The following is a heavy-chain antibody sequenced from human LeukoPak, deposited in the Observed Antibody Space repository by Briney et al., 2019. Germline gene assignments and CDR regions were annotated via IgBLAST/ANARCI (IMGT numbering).Heavy chain of an antibody. D-gene: IGHD3-10*01. CDR2: IKSKTDGGTT. V-gene: IGHV3-15*01. CDR3: TGTPLLWFGDPQNYYYGMDV. CDR1: GFIFNDYY. J-gene: IGHJ6*02. Sequence: PGGSLRLSCAASGFIFNDYYMTWIRQAPGKGLEWVGRIKSKTDGGTTDYAAPVKGRFTISRDDSKNTLYLQMNSLKTEDTAVYYCTGTPLLWFGDPQNYYYGMDVWGQGTTVTVSS.